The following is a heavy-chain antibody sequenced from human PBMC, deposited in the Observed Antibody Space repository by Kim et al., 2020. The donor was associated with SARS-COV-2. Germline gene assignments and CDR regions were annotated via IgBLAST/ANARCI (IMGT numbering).Heavy chain of an antibody. CDR3: AKDLAARPSYYYYGMDV. CDR1: GFTFSSYA. D-gene: IGHD6-6*01. V-gene: IGHV3-23*01. J-gene: IGHJ6*02. Sequence: GGSLRLSCAASGFTFSSYAMSWVRQAPGKGLEWVSAISGSGGSTYYADSVKGRFTISRDNSKNTLYLQMNSLRAEDTAVYYCAKDLAARPSYYYYGMDVWGQGTTVTVSS. CDR2: ISGSGGST.